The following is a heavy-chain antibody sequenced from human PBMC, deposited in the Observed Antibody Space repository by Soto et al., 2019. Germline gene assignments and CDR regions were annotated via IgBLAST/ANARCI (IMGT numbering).Heavy chain of an antibody. CDR3: VKEDYGDYDGY. Sequence: VQLVESGGGLVKPGGSLRLSCAASGFTFSSYAMHWVRQAPGKGLEYVSAISSNGGSTYYADSVKGRFTISRDNSKNTLYLQMSSLRAEDTAVYYCVKEDYGDYDGYWGQGTLVTVSS. D-gene: IGHD4-17*01. CDR2: ISSNGGST. CDR1: GFTFSSYA. V-gene: IGHV3-64D*06. J-gene: IGHJ4*02.